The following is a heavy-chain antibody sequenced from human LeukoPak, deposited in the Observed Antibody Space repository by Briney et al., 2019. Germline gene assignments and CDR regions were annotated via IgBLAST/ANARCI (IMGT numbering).Heavy chain of an antibody. J-gene: IGHJ5*02. CDR3: ARHSSSSKGWFDP. CDR1: GGSISSYY. V-gene: IGHV4-59*08. CDR2: IFYTGST. D-gene: IGHD6-6*01. Sequence: SETLSLTCTVSGGSISSYYWSRIRQPPGKGLEWIGYIFYTGSTNYNPSLKSRVTISVDTSKNEFSLKLSSVTAADTAVYYCARHSSSSKGWFDPWGQGTLVTVSS.